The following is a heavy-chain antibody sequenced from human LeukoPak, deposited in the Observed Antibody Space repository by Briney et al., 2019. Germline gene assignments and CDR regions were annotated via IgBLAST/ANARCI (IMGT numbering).Heavy chain of an antibody. CDR3: ARLSGNYYAGLDY. D-gene: IGHD1-26*01. V-gene: IGHV1-2*02. CDR2: INPNSGGT. J-gene: IGHJ4*02. Sequence: GASVKVSCKTSGYSFTGYYMHWVRQAPGQGLEWMGWINPNSGGTNYAQKFQGRATMTRDTSISTAYMELSKLTSDDTAVYYCARLSGNYYAGLDYWGQGTLVTVSS. CDR1: GYSFTGYY.